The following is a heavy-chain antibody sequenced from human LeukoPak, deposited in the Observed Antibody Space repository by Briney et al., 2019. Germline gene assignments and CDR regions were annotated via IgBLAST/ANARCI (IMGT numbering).Heavy chain of an antibody. V-gene: IGHV1-2*02. CDR2: INPNSGGT. J-gene: IGHJ4*02. Sequence: ASVKVSCKASGYTFTGYYMHWVRQAPGQGLEWMGWINPNSGGTNYAQKFQGRVTMTRDTSISTAYMELSRLRSDDTAVYYCAKGSGSYYREFDYWGQGTLVTVSP. D-gene: IGHD3-10*01. CDR3: AKGSGSYYREFDY. CDR1: GYTFTGYY.